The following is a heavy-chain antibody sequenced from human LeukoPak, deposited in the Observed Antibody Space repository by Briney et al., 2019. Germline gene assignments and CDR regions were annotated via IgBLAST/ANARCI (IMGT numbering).Heavy chain of an antibody. V-gene: IGHV3-21*01. Sequence: GGSLRLSCAASGFTFSSYSMNWVRQAPGKGLEWVSSISSSSTYIYYADSVKGRFSISRDNAKNSLYLQMNSLRAEDTAVYYCATRYGDYVGYWGQGTLVTVSS. CDR3: ATRYGDYVGY. CDR1: GFTFSSYS. J-gene: IGHJ4*02. D-gene: IGHD4-17*01. CDR2: ISSSSTYI.